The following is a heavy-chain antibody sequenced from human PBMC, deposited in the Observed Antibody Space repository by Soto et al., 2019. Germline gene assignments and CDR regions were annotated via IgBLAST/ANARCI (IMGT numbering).Heavy chain of an antibody. J-gene: IGHJ3*02. CDR3: ARGYYDFWSGYYMGAFDI. Sequence: ASVKVSCKASGYTFTSYGISWVRQAPGQGLEWMGWISAYNGNTNYAQKLQGRVTMTTDTSTSTAYMELRSLRSDDTAVYYCARGYYDFWSGYYMGAFDIGGQGTMVTVPS. D-gene: IGHD3-3*01. CDR2: ISAYNGNT. CDR1: GYTFTSYG. V-gene: IGHV1-18*01.